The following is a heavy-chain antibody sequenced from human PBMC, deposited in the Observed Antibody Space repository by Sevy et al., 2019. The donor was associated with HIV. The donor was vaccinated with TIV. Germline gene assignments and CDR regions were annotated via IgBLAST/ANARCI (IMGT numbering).Heavy chain of an antibody. D-gene: IGHD3-22*01. V-gene: IGHV1-24*01. J-gene: IGHJ4*02. CDR1: GSTLTKLS. CDR3: ATTKDYYDSSGYPFDD. Sequence: ALVKVSCKVSGSTLTKLSMHWVRQAPGKGLEWMATFDPEDGETIYAQKFQGRVTMTEDTSTDTAYMELSSLRSEDTAVYYCATTKDYYDSSGYPFDDWSQGTLVTVSS. CDR2: FDPEDGET.